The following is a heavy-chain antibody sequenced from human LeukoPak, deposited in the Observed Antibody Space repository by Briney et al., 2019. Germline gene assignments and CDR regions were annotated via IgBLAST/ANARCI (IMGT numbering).Heavy chain of an antibody. J-gene: IGHJ6*02. V-gene: IGHV3-23*01. CDR1: GFTFRSCG. CDR2: ISGSGGST. CDR3: AKDIAAAGFYYCYGMDV. Sequence: GGSLRLSCAASGFTFRSCGMHWVRQAPGKGLEWVSAISGSGGSTYYADSVKGRFTISRDNSKNTLYLQMNSLRAEDTAVYYCAKDIAAAGFYYCYGMDVWGQGTTVTVSS. D-gene: IGHD6-13*01.